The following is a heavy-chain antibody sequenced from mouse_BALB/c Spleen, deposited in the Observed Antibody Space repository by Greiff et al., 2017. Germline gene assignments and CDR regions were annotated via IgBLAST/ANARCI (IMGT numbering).Heavy chain of an antibody. CDR3: ERYQGGYFDY. J-gene: IGHJ2*01. CDR2: ISYSGST. Sequence: EVLLVESGPSLVKPSQTLSLTCSVTGDSITSGYWNWIRKFPGNKLEYMGYISYSGSTYYNPSHKSRISITRDTSKNQYYLQFNSVTTEDTATYYCERYQGGYFDYWGQGTTLTVSS. V-gene: IGHV3-8*02. D-gene: IGHD1-1*02. CDR1: GDSITSGY.